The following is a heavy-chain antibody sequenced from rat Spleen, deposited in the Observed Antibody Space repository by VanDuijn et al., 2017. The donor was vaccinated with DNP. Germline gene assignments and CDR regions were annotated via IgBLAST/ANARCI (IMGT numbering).Heavy chain of an antibody. V-gene: IGHV3-1*01. CDR2: ISYSGST. D-gene: IGHD4-2*01. CDR1: GYSITSNY. CDR3: ASGGAGIWFAY. J-gene: IGHJ3*01. Sequence: EVQLQESGPGIVKPSQSLSLTCSVTGYSITSNYWGWIRKFPGNKMEYIGHISYSGSTNYNPSLKSRISITRDTSKNQFFLQLNSVTTEDTATYYCASGGAGIWFAYWGQGTLVTVSS.